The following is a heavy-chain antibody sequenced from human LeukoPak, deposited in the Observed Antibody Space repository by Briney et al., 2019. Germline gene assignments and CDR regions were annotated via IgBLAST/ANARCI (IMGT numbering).Heavy chain of an antibody. D-gene: IGHD3-22*01. CDR2: ISGSGGST. CDR3: AKGQAYYYDSSGYYYLDY. CDR1: GFTYSSYA. J-gene: IGHJ4*02. V-gene: IGHV3-23*01. Sequence: GGSLRLXCAASGFTYSSYAMSWVRRAPGKGLESVSAISGSGGSTYYADSVKGRFTISRDNSKNTLYLQMNSLRAEDTAVYYCAKGQAYYYDSSGYYYLDYWGQGTLVTVSS.